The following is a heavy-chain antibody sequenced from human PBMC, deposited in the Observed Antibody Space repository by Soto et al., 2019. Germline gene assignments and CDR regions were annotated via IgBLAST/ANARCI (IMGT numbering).Heavy chain of an antibody. V-gene: IGHV4-30-4*01. CDR3: ARLYTGYEAFDY. Sequence: KSSETLYLTCSVSGGSIKSGDYYWSWIRQSPGKGLEWIGYIYYSGSTYYNPSLKSRSTISIDTSKNQFFLDVDSVTAADTAVYYCARLYTGYEAFDYWGQGTMVTVSS. D-gene: IGHD5-12*01. J-gene: IGHJ4*02. CDR1: GGSIKSGDYY. CDR2: IYYSGST.